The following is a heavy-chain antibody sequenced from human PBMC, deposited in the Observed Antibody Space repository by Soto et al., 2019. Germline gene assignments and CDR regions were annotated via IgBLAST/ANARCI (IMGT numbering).Heavy chain of an antibody. CDR3: AKRISGWYEIDY. V-gene: IGHV3-23*01. Sequence: PGGALRVSCVASGFTCSGYAMTWVRQAPGKGLEWVSAITGSGGSTYYADSVKGRFTISRDNSKDTLYLQMNSPRAEDTAVYYCAKRISGWYEIDYWGQGTLVTVSS. D-gene: IGHD6-19*01. CDR2: ITGSGGST. J-gene: IGHJ4*02. CDR1: GFTCSGYA.